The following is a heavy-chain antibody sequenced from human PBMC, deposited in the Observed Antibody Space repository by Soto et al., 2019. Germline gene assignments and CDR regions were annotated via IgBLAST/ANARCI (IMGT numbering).Heavy chain of an antibody. CDR3: ARSQGSSTSLEIYYYYYYGMDV. Sequence: QLQLVQSGAEVKKPGSSVKVSCKASGGTFSSYAISWVRQAPGQGLEWMGGIIPISGTANYAQKFQGRVPITAVESTSTAYMELSSLRSEDTAVYYCARSQGSSTSLEIYYYYYYGMDVWGQGTRVTVSS. J-gene: IGHJ6*02. D-gene: IGHD2-2*01. V-gene: IGHV1-69*01. CDR1: GGTFSSYA. CDR2: IIPISGTA.